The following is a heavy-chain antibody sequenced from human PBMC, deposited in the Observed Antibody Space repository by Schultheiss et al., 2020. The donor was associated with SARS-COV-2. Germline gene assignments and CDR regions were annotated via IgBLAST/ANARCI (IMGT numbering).Heavy chain of an antibody. J-gene: IGHJ5*02. Sequence: GGSLRLSCAASGFTFSSYAMSWVRQAPGKGLEWVSYISSSSSTIYYADSVKGRFTISRDNAKNSLYLQMNSLRAEDTAVYYCARDRRAFWSGFNWFDPWGQGTLVTVSS. D-gene: IGHD3-3*01. V-gene: IGHV3-48*01. CDR2: ISSSSSTI. CDR3: ARDRRAFWSGFNWFDP. CDR1: GFTFSSYA.